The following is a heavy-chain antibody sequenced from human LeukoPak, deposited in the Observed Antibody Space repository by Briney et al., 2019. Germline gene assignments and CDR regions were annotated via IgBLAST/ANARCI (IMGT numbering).Heavy chain of an antibody. D-gene: IGHD3-22*01. CDR2: IIPIFGTA. V-gene: IGHV1-69*05. Sequence: SVKVSCKASGGTFSSYAISWVRQAPEQGLEWMGRIIPIFGTANYAQKFQGRVTITTDESTSTAYMELSSLRSEDTAVYYCARELYYYDSSGYMGIDYWGQGTLVTVSS. CDR1: GGTFSSYA. CDR3: ARELYYYDSSGYMGIDY. J-gene: IGHJ4*02.